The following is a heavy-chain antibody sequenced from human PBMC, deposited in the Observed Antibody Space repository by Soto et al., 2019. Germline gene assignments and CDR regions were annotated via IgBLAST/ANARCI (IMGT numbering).Heavy chain of an antibody. CDR1: GFTVSSNY. CDR2: IYSGGST. CDR3: ARGYCSSTSCQYYYYYYMDV. D-gene: IGHD2-2*01. Sequence: GGSLRLSCAASGFTVSSNYMSWVRQAPGKGLEWVSVIYSGGSTYYADSVKGRFTISRHNSKNTLYLQMNSLRAEDTAVYYCARGYCSSTSCQYYYYYYMDVWGKGTTVTVSS. J-gene: IGHJ6*03. V-gene: IGHV3-53*04.